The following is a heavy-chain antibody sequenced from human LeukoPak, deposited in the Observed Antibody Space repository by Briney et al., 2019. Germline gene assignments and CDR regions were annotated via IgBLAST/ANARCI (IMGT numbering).Heavy chain of an antibody. Sequence: ASVRVSCKASGYTFTSYGISWVRQAPGQGLEWMGWISTYNGNTNYAQKVQGRVTMTTDTSTSTAYMELRSLRSDDTAVYYCATLSGYSSSWSPPNYWGQGTLVTVSS. J-gene: IGHJ4*02. CDR3: ATLSGYSSSWSPPNY. D-gene: IGHD6-13*01. V-gene: IGHV1-18*01. CDR2: ISTYNGNT. CDR1: GYTFTSYG.